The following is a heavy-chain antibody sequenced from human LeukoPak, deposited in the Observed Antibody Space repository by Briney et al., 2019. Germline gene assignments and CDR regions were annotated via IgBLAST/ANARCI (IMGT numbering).Heavy chain of an antibody. V-gene: IGHV5-51*01. Sequence: SGESLKISCKGSGYNFPAYWIGWVRQMPGKGLEWMGMIYPGDSDTRYSPSVQGQVTISADKSSSTAYLQWSSLKASDTAMYYCAREGTYYESSGYYASFGYWGQGTLVTVSS. CDR3: AREGTYYESSGYYASFGY. CDR2: IYPGDSDT. CDR1: GYNFPAYW. D-gene: IGHD3-22*01. J-gene: IGHJ4*02.